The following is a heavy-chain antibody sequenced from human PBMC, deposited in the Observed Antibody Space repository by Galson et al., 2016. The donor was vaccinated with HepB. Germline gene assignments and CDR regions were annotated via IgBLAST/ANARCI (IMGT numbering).Heavy chain of an antibody. V-gene: IGHV3-30*18. CDR1: GFTFSTYA. CDR3: AKEAAPTVKSGSDVDY. J-gene: IGHJ3*01. D-gene: IGHD2-21*01. Sequence: SLRLSCAASGFTFSTYAMHWVRQAPGKGLEWVAVISYDGSNKFYADSVKGRFTISRDNSKNTLYLQMNSLRDEDTAVYYCAKEAAPTVKSGSDVDYWGQGTMATVSS. CDR2: ISYDGSNK.